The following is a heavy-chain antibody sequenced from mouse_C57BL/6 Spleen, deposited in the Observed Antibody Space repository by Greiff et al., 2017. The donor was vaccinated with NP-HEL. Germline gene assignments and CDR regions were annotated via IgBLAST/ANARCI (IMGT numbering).Heavy chain of an antibody. CDR3: ARPRNGTVVAKEYYAMEC. D-gene: IGHD1-1*01. CDR1: GFTFSDYC. Sequence: EVQVVESGAGLVKPGGSLQLSCAASGFTFSDYCMHWVRQPPEKGLEWVAYISRGSSTISYAHTVKGRFTISRVNAKNTMFLQMTSLRSEDTAVYYCARPRNGTVVAKEYYAMECWGKGTSVTVAS. CDR2: ISRGSSTI. V-gene: IGHV5-17*01. J-gene: IGHJ4*01.